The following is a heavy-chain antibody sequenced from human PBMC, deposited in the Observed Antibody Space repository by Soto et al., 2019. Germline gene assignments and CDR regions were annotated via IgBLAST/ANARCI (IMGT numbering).Heavy chain of an antibody. Sequence: ASVKVSCKASGYTFTSYDINWVRQATGQGLEWMGWMNPNSGNTGYAQKFQGRVTMTRNTSISTAYMELSSLRSEDTAVYYCARLLLYYDILTGDHYYYMDVWGKGTTVTVSS. CDR2: MNPNSGNT. CDR3: ARLLLYYDILTGDHYYYMDV. V-gene: IGHV1-8*01. D-gene: IGHD3-9*01. CDR1: GYTFTSYD. J-gene: IGHJ6*03.